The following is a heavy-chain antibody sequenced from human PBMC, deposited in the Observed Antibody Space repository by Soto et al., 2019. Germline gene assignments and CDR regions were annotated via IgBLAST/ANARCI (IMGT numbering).Heavy chain of an antibody. CDR3: ARADREAGDYYYYMDV. Sequence: PSETLSLTCTVSGGSISSGGYYWSWIRQHPGTGLEWIGYIFYSGATYYNPSLKSRLSISVDTSNDQFSLKLSSVTAADTAVYYCARADREAGDYYYYMDVWGKGTTVTVSS. CDR1: GGSISSGGYY. D-gene: IGHD6-13*01. CDR2: IFYSGAT. J-gene: IGHJ6*03. V-gene: IGHV4-31*03.